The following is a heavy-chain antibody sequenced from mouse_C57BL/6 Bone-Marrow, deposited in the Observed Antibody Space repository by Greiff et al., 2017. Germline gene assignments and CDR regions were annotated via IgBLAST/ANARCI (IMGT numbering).Heavy chain of an antibody. CDR2: IYPRSGNT. Sequence: QVQLQQSGAELARPGASVKLSCKASGYTFTSYGISWVKQRTGQGLEWIGEIYPRSGNTYYNEKFKGKATLTADKSSSTAYMELRSLTSEDSAVYFCARYSFITTVPSRSYYFDYWGQGTTLTVSS. D-gene: IGHD1-1*01. CDR1: GYTFTSYG. V-gene: IGHV1-81*01. CDR3: ARYSFITTVPSRSYYFDY. J-gene: IGHJ2*01.